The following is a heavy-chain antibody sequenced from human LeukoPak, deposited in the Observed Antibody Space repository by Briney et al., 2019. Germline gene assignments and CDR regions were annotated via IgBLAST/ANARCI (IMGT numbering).Heavy chain of an antibody. CDR3: AKDRSSSWANDAFDI. CDR1: GFTFSSYA. D-gene: IGHD6-13*01. Sequence: GGSLRLSCAASGFTFSSYAMSWVRQAPEKGLEWVSAISGSGGSTYYADSVKGRFTISRDSSKNTLYLQMNSLRAEDTAVYYCAKDRSSSWANDAFDIWGQGTMVTVSS. J-gene: IGHJ3*02. CDR2: ISGSGGST. V-gene: IGHV3-23*01.